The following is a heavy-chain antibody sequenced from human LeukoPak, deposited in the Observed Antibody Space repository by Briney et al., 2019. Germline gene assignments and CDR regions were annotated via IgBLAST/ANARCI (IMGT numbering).Heavy chain of an antibody. CDR3: ARRAVSSTYYYYYYMDV. Sequence: PSETLSLTCAVSGYSISSGYYWGWIRQPPGKGLEWIGSIYHSGSTYYNPSLKSRVTISVDTSKNQFSLKLSSVTAADTAVYYCARRAVSSTYYYYYYMDVWGKGTTVTVSS. D-gene: IGHD1-1*01. J-gene: IGHJ6*03. V-gene: IGHV4-38-2*01. CDR2: IYHSGST. CDR1: GYSISSGYY.